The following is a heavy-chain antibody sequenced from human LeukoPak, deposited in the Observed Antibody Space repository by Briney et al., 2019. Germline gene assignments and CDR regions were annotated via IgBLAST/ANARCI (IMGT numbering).Heavy chain of an antibody. Sequence: SVKVSCKAPGGTFSSYAISWVRQAPGQGLEWMGGIIPIFGTANYAQKFQGRVTITADESTSTAYMELSSLRSEDTAVYYCASLNFTMVRGVMFAFDIWGQGTMVTVSS. CDR3: ASLNFTMVRGVMFAFDI. D-gene: IGHD3-10*01. CDR1: GGTFSSYA. J-gene: IGHJ3*02. V-gene: IGHV1-69*01. CDR2: IIPIFGTA.